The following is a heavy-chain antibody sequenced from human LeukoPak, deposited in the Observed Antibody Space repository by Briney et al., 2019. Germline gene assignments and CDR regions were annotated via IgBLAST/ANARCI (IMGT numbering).Heavy chain of an antibody. CDR2: INHSGST. CDR3: ARGPPIVVVPAAINPYYFDY. Sequence: SETLSLTCAVYGGSFSGYYWSWIRQPPGKGLEWIGEINHSGSTNYNPSLKSRVTISVDTSKNQFSLKLSSVTAADTAVYYCARGPPIVVVPAAINPYYFDYWGQGTLVTVSS. D-gene: IGHD2-2*02. J-gene: IGHJ4*02. CDR1: GGSFSGYY. V-gene: IGHV4-34*01.